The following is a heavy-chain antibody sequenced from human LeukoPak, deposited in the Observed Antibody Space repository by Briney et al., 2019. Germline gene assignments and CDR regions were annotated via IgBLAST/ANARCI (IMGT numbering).Heavy chain of an antibody. CDR3: AKGRKSGIVVVPAAMVFDY. V-gene: IGHV3-23*01. CDR1: GFTFSGYA. CDR2: ISGSGGST. D-gene: IGHD2-2*01. Sequence: GGSLRLSCAASGFTFSGYAMSWVRQAPGKGLEWVSAISGSGGSTYYADSVKGRFTISRDNSKNTLYLQMNSLRAEDTAVYYCAKGRKSGIVVVPAAMVFDYWGQGTLVTVSS. J-gene: IGHJ4*02.